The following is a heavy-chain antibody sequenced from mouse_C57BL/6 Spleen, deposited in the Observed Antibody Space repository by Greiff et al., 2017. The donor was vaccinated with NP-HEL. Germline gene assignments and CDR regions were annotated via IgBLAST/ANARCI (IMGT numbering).Heavy chain of an antibody. J-gene: IGHJ2*01. V-gene: IGHV1-69*01. Sequence: VQLKQPGAELVMPGASVKLSCKASGYTFTSYWMHWVKQRPGQGLEWIGEIDPSDSYTNYNQKFKGKSTLTVDKSSSTAYMQLSSLTSEDSAVYYCARRGGAQALDYWGQGTTLTVSS. CDR3: ARRGGAQALDY. CDR1: GYTFTSYW. CDR2: IDPSDSYT. D-gene: IGHD3-2*02.